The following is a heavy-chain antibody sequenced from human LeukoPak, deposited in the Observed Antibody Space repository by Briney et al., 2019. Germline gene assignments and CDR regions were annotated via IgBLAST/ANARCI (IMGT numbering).Heavy chain of an antibody. D-gene: IGHD3-9*01. Sequence: PGGSLRLSCAASGFTFSSYAMHWVRQAPGKGLEWVAVISYDGSNKYYADSVKGRFTISRDNSKNTLYLQMNSLRAEDTAVYYCARVSVSNFDWLSPIDYWGQGTLVTVSS. CDR3: ARVSVSNFDWLSPIDY. CDR1: GFTFSSYA. CDR2: ISYDGSNK. V-gene: IGHV3-30*04. J-gene: IGHJ4*02.